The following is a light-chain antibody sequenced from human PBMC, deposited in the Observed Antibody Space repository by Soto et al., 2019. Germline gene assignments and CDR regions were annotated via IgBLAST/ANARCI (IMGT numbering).Light chain of an antibody. CDR1: QDIKNY. V-gene: IGKV1-33*01. Sequence: DIQMTQSPSSVSASVGDRVTITCQASQDIKNYLNWYLQKPRKAPKLLIYDASNLERGVPSRFSGSGAGTEYSLTISSLQPEDNGTYYCQQYENLPLTFGGGTKVDIK. J-gene: IGKJ4*01. CDR3: QQYENLPLT. CDR2: DAS.